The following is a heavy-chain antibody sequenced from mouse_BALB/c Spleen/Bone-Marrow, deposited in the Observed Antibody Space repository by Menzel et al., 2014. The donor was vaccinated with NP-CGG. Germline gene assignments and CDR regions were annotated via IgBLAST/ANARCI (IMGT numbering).Heavy chain of an antibody. V-gene: IGHV5-9-2*01. J-gene: IGHJ3*01. CDR2: ISGGGSYT. Sequence: EVKVVDSGGGLVKSGGSLKLSCAASGFTFSNYGMSWVRQTPEKRLEWVATISGGGSYTFYSDSVKGRFTISRDKAKNNLYLQLSSLRSEDTALYYCARHAYYDQTEVSFVYWGQGTLVTVSA. CDR3: ARHAYYDQTEVSFVY. CDR1: GFTFSNYG. D-gene: IGHD2-4*01.